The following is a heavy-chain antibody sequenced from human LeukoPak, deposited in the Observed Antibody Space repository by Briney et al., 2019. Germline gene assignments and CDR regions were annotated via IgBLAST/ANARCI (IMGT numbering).Heavy chain of an antibody. CDR1: GFSFSNYE. D-gene: IGHD2/OR15-2a*01. V-gene: IGHV3-48*03. J-gene: IGHJ3*02. CDR2: ISVSGNNI. CDR3: ARSNILNAFEI. Sequence: PGGSLRLSCAASGFSFSNYEINWFRQAPGKGPEWVSYISVSGNNIYYGDSVQGRFTISRDNAKNSLSLQMSSLRAEDTAIYYCARSNILNAFEIWGQGTVVTVSS.